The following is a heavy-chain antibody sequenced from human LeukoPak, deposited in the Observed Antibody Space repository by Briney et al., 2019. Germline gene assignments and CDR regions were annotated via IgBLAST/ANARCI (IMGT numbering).Heavy chain of an antibody. D-gene: IGHD3-10*01. V-gene: IGHV3-15*01. CDR1: XXTFSNAW. Sequence: GGXLRLSCXXSXXTFSNAWXSWVRQAPGKGLEWVGRIKSKTDGGTTDYAAPVKGRFTISRDDSKNTLYLQMNSLKTEDTAVYYCTTDNMVRGVRRYGMDVWGQGTTVTVSS. J-gene: IGHJ6*02. CDR3: TTDNMVRGVRRYGMDV. CDR2: IKSKTDGGTT.